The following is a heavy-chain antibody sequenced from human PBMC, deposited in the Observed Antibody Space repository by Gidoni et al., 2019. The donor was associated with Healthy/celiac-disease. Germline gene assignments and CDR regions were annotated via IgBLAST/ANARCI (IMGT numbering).Heavy chain of an antibody. J-gene: IGHJ3*02. CDR2: INHSGST. CDR3: ARGAWRESSSYKAFDI. CDR1: GGSFSGYY. V-gene: IGHV4-34*01. D-gene: IGHD6-6*01. Sequence: QVQLQQWGAGLLKPSQTLSLTCAVSGGSFSGYYWSWIRHPPGKGLEWIGEINHSGSTNYNPSLKSRVTISVDTSKNQFSLKLSSVTAADTAVYYCARGAWRESSSYKAFDIWGQGTMVTVSS.